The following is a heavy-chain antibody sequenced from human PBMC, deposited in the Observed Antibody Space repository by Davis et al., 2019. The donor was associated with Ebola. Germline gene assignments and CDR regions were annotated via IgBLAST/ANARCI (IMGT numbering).Heavy chain of an antibody. Sequence: ASVPVSCKASRYTFTNYYLHWVRQAPAQGLEWTGMINPNDGRTIYALKFQGRVTVTRDTSTTTVYMDLSSLSTEDTALYYCTTPGGQDSDYDVFDMWGQGTMVTVSS. CDR3: TTPGGQDSDYDVFDM. CDR1: RYTFTNYY. V-gene: IGHV1-46*03. CDR2: INPNDGRT. D-gene: IGHD5-12*01. J-gene: IGHJ3*02.